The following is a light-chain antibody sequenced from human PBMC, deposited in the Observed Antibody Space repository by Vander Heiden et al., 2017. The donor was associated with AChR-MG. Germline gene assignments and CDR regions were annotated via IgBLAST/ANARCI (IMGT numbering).Light chain of an antibody. CDR3: QQSYSTPPDT. J-gene: IGKJ2*01. Sequence: DIQLSRSPSSLSASVGDRVTITCRASQNIADCLNWYQQKSGTAPKLLISAASNLQSGVPSRFSGSGLGTDFTLTIDNLQPEDFATYSCQQSYSTPPDTFGQGTKLELQ. CDR1: QNIADC. V-gene: IGKV1-39*01. CDR2: AAS.